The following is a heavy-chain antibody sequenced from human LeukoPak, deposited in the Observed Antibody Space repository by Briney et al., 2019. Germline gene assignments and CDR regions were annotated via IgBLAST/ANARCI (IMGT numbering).Heavy chain of an antibody. J-gene: IGHJ5*02. CDR3: ARGTDTIYSWFDP. D-gene: IGHD3-3*01. Sequence: PGGSLRLSCAASGFIFSTYGLNWVRQAPGKGLEWVSYISSSSGTIYYADSVRGRFTISRDNAKNSLFLQMNSLTAEDTAVYYCARGTDTIYSWFDPWGQGTLVTVSS. V-gene: IGHV3-48*01. CDR2: ISSSSGTI. CDR1: GFIFSTYG.